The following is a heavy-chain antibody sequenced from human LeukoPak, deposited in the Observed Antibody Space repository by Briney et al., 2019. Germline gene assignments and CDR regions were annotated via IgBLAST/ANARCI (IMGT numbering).Heavy chain of an antibody. CDR3: VREWVDWGQGYNWFDR. J-gene: IGHJ5*02. CDR1: EFTSSNYW. CDR2: INQDRSKK. V-gene: IGHV3-7*01. Sequence: GGSLRLSCAASEFTSSNYWMSWVGQAAGPGREWVANINQDRSKKSYVNSVNARFAIPRDNTKNSLQLQMSSLRAEDTAVYYCVREWVDWGQGYNWFDRWGQGTVATVSS. D-gene: IGHD7-27*01.